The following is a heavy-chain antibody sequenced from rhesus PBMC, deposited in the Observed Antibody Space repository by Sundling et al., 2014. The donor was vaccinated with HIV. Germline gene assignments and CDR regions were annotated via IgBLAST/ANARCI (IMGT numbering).Heavy chain of an antibody. CDR2: IYGSGGST. Sequence: QLQLQESGPGLVKPSETLSLTCAVSGGSVTSSNWWSWIRQSPGKGLEWIGGIYGSGGSTEYNPSLKSRVTISKDTSKNQFSLKLTSVTAADTAVYYCARGTGVSPYFDYWGQGVLVTISS. CDR1: GGSVTSSNW. J-gene: IGHJ4*01. D-gene: IGHD3-22*01. V-gene: IGHV4-93*01. CDR3: ARGTGVSPYFDY.